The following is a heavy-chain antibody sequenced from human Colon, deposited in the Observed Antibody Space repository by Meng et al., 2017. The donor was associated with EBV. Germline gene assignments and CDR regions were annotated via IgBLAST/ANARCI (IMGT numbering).Heavy chain of an antibody. CDR2: IDDSGST. Sequence: VTLQASVPGLGKPSGPPSLTVGVSGVSISSNIRWTWVRQPPGKGLEWIGDIDDSGSTNYNPSLNSRISISLDKSKNHFSLKVNSVTAADTAVYYCARGKQDAWELLAYWGQGALVTVSS. V-gene: IGHV4-4*02. J-gene: IGHJ4*02. CDR1: GVSISSNIR. CDR3: ARGKQDAWELLAY. D-gene: IGHD1-26*01.